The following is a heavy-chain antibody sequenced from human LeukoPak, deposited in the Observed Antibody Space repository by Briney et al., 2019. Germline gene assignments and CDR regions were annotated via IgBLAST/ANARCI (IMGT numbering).Heavy chain of an antibody. D-gene: IGHD3-22*01. V-gene: IGHV1-24*01. Sequence: ASVKVSCKVSGYTLTELSMHWGRQAPGKGLEWMGGFDPEDGETIYAQKFQGRVTMTEDTSTDTAYMELSSLRSEDTAVYYCATVRWPDRSGYSSHAFDIWGQGTMVTVSS. CDR1: GYTLTELS. J-gene: IGHJ3*02. CDR3: ATVRWPDRSGYSSHAFDI. CDR2: FDPEDGET.